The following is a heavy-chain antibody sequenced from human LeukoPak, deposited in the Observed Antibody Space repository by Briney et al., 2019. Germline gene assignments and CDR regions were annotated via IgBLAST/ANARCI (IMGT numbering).Heavy chain of an antibody. J-gene: IGHJ3*02. CDR2: IHYSGST. CDR1: GGSISSYY. D-gene: IGHD3-16*01. Sequence: SETVSLTCTVSGGSISSYYWSWIRQPPGKGLDWIGYIHYSGSTNSNPSLKSRVTISVDTSKNQFSLKLSSVTAADTAVYYCAREARPGGGDAFDIWGQGTMVTVSS. V-gene: IGHV4-59*01. CDR3: AREARPGGGDAFDI.